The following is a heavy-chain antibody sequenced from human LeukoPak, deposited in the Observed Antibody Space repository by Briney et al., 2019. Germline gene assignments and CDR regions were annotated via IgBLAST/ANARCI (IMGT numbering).Heavy chain of an antibody. CDR1: GDSLSSYS. CDR2: IFNSGST. Sequence: SETLSLTCSVSGDSLSSYSWSWIRQPPGKGLEWIGYIFNSGSTTYNPSLESRVTISQDTSKKQFSLRLSSVTAADTAVYYCARAAYGGNSALFDYWGQGTLVTVSS. CDR3: ARAAYGGNSALFDY. D-gene: IGHD4-23*01. J-gene: IGHJ4*02. V-gene: IGHV4-59*01.